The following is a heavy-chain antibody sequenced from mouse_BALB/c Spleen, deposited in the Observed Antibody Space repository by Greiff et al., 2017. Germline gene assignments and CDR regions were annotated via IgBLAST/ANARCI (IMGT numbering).Heavy chain of an antibody. V-gene: IGHV14-3*02. J-gene: IGHJ4*01. D-gene: IGHD2-1*01. Sequence: VQLKQSGAELVKPGASVKLSCTASGFNIKDTYMHWVKQRPEQGLEWIGRIDPANGNTKYDPKFQGKATITADTSSNTAYLQLSSLTSEDTAVYYCARKLPYYYARDYWGQGTSVTVSA. CDR2: IDPANGNT. CDR3: ARKLPYYYARDY. CDR1: GFNIKDTY.